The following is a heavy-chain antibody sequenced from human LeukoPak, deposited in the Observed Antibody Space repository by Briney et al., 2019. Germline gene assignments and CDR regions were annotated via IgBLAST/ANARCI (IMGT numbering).Heavy chain of an antibody. CDR2: ISSSGSTI. CDR1: GFTFSSYE. V-gene: IGHV3-48*03. CDR3: ARDSEPNGDYVGYFDY. D-gene: IGHD4-17*01. J-gene: IGHJ4*02. Sequence: GGSLRLSCAASGFTFSSYEMNWVRQAPGKGLEWVSYISSSGSTIYYDYSVKGRFTISRENAKNSLYLQMNSLRAEDTAVYYCARDSEPNGDYVGYFDYWGQGTLVTVSS.